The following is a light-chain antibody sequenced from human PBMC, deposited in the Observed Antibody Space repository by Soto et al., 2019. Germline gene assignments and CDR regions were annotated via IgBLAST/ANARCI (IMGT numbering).Light chain of an antibody. J-gene: IGLJ1*01. CDR3: QSADSSGTPYV. V-gene: IGLV3-25*02. Sequence: SYELAQPPSVSVSPGQTARITCSGDALPKQYAYWYQQKPGQAPVPVIYKDSERPSGIPERFSGSSSGTTVTLTISGVQAEDEADYYCQSADSSGTPYVFGTGTKVTVL. CDR1: ALPKQY. CDR2: KDS.